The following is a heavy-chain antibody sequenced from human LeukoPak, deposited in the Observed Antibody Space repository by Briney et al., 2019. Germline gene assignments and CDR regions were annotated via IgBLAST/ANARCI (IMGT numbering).Heavy chain of an antibody. CDR1: GFTFSNYG. Sequence: GRSLRLSCAASGFTFSNYGMHWVRQAPGKGLEWVAIIGHDGSNKYYADSVKGRFTISRDNSKNALYLQMNSLRAEDTAVYYCARIENQKQVWDFHFWGQGTLVTVSS. J-gene: IGHJ4*02. CDR2: IGHDGSNK. D-gene: IGHD1-26*01. V-gene: IGHV3-30*03. CDR3: ARIENQKQVWDFHF.